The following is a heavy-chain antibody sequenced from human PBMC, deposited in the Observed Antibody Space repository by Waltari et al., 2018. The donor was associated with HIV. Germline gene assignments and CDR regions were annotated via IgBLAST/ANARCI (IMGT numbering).Heavy chain of an antibody. CDR2: ISHNGITSYN. CDR3: AREWYCSTSACRYYFDY. V-gene: IGHV4-38-2*02. CDR1: HYSITSGYN. Sequence: QVLLQESGPGLVKPSDTLSLTCSVSHYSITSGYNWGWIRQSPGKGLEWIGSISHNGITSYNPYNPSLKSRVIISSDTSKNQFSLTLNSVTAEDTAVYYCAREWYCSTSACRYYFDYWGQGTLVTVSS. D-gene: IGHD6-6*01. J-gene: IGHJ4*02.